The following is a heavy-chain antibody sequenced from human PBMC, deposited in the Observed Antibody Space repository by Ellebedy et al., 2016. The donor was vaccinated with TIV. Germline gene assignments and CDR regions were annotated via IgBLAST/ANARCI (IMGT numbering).Heavy chain of an antibody. Sequence: GGSLRLSCAASGFTFSSYAMHWVRQAPGKGLEWVAVISYDGSNKYYADSVKGRFTISRDNSKNTLYLQMNSLRAEDTAVYYCASGFQTGYSYGYDAFDIWGQGTMVTVSS. CDR3: ASGFQTGYSYGYDAFDI. CDR2: ISYDGSNK. J-gene: IGHJ3*02. CDR1: GFTFSSYA. V-gene: IGHV3-30-3*01. D-gene: IGHD5-18*01.